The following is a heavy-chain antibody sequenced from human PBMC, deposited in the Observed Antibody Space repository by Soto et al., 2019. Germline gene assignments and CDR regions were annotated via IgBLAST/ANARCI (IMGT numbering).Heavy chain of an antibody. J-gene: IGHJ4*02. CDR1: EYTFTGYY. D-gene: IGHD3-10*01. CDR3: ARRGVWFGEIDF. CDR2: IDPKSGDT. Sequence: QVQLVQSGAEVKKPGASVKVSCKASEYTFTGYYMHWVRQAPGQGLEWMGWIDPKSGDTSHAQKFQGRVTMTRDTYINTAYMELTSLRSDDTAVYYCARRGVWFGEIDFWGQGTLVTVSS. V-gene: IGHV1-2*02.